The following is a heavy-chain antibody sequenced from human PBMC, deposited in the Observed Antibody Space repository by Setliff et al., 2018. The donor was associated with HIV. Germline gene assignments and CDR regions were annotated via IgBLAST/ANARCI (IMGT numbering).Heavy chain of an antibody. Sequence: GGSLRLSCAASGFTFRNYNFNWVRQAPGRGLEWVSSISIGSGAAIYYAESVQGRFTISRDNAKNSLYLQMNGLRAEDTAVYYCARDNLYYNLYDGSPVYGMDVWGQGTTVTVSS. D-gene: IGHD3-3*01. CDR3: ARDNLYYNLYDGSPVYGMDV. V-gene: IGHV3-21*01. CDR1: GFTFRNYN. J-gene: IGHJ6*02. CDR2: ISIGSGAAI.